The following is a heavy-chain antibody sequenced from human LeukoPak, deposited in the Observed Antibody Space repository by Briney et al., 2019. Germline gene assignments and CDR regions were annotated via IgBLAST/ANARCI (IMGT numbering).Heavy chain of an antibody. D-gene: IGHD6-19*01. CDR2: INEDGSNK. Sequence: QSGGSLRLSCTASGFSFSNHYMRWIRQAPGKGLEWVANINEDGSNKWHLGSVKGRFTVSRDNARNSLYLQTNSLRVGDTAVYYCTRVIVAVPGYFDYFDFWGQGVLVTVSS. CDR3: TRVIVAVPGYFDYFDF. V-gene: IGHV3-7*01. J-gene: IGHJ4*02. CDR1: GFSFSNHY.